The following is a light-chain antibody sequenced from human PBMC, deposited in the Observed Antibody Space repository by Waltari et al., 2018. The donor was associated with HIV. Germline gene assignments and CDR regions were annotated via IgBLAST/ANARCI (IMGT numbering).Light chain of an antibody. V-gene: IGLV2-8*01. CDR3: SSYAGSNDYV. Sequence: QSALTQPPSASGSPGQSVTISCTGTSSDVGGYNYVSWYQQHPGKAPKPMIYEVSKRPSWVPDRFLGSKAGNPASLTVSGLQAEDEADYYCSSYAGSNDYVFGTGTKVTVL. J-gene: IGLJ1*01. CDR2: EVS. CDR1: SSDVGGYNY.